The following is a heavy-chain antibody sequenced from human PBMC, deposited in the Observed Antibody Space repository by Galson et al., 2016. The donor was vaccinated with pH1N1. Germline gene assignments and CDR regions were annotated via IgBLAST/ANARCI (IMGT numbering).Heavy chain of an antibody. Sequence: QSGAEVKKPGESLKISCKGSGYSSTTYWIGWVRQMPGTGLEWMGTIYPGDSDTRYSPSFEGQVTMSADKSISTAYLHWSSLKASDTAMYYCARRAGVAAAGAFDLWGQGTLLIVSS. V-gene: IGHV5-51*01. CDR3: ARRAGVAAAGAFDL. J-gene: IGHJ5*02. D-gene: IGHD6-13*01. CDR2: IYPGDSDT. CDR1: GYSSTTYW.